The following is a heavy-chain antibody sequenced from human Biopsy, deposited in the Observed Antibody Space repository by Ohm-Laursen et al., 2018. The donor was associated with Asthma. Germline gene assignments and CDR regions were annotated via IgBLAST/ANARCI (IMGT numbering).Heavy chain of an antibody. Sequence: SLRLSCAASGCAVSRDHMFWVRQAPGKGLEWVSVIYSGGTSHTEDSARGRFNISRDYSKNTLYLQMHSLRAEDTAVYYCARGDSSNWSHYYFDYWGQGTLVTVSS. CDR3: ARGDSSNWSHYYFDY. V-gene: IGHV3-53*01. J-gene: IGHJ4*02. CDR2: IYSGGTS. D-gene: IGHD3-22*01. CDR1: GCAVSRDH.